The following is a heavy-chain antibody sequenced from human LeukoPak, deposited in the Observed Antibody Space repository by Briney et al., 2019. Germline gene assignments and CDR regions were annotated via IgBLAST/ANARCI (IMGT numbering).Heavy chain of an antibody. CDR1: GYTLTELS. Sequence: ASVKVSCKVSGYTLTELSMHWVRQAPGKELEWMGGFDPEDGETIYAQKFQGRVTMTEDTSTDTAYMELSSLRSEDTAVYYCATNLPAAGYYFDYWGQGTLVTVSS. CDR3: ATNLPAAGYYFDY. V-gene: IGHV1-24*01. CDR2: FDPEDGET. J-gene: IGHJ4*02. D-gene: IGHD2-2*01.